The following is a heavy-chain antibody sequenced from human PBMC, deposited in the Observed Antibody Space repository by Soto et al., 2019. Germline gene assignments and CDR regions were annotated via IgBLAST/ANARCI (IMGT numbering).Heavy chain of an antibody. J-gene: IGHJ4*02. CDR1: GFTFSSSG. V-gene: IGHV3-33*01. D-gene: IGHD3-9*01. CDR2: IWYDGSNK. CDR3: ARDASCSSTSCLGYDILTGYLDY. Sequence: QVQLVESGGGVVQPGRSLRLSCAASGFTFSSSGMHWVRQAPGKGLEWVAVIWYDGSNKYYADSVKGRFTISRDNSNNTLYLQMNSLRAEDTAVYYCARDASCSSTSCLGYDILTGYLDYWGQGTLVTVSS.